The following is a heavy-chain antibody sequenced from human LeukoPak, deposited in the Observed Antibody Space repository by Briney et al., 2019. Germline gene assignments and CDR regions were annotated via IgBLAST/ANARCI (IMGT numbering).Heavy chain of an antibody. V-gene: IGHV3-11*01. D-gene: IGHD3-3*01. CDR1: GFTFSDYY. CDR2: ISSSGSTI. Sequence: PGGSLRLSCAASGFTFSDYYMSWIRQAPGKGLEWVSYISSSGSTIYYADSVKGRFTISRDNAKNSLYLQMNSLRAEDTAVYYCARAYYDFWSGYQKYYYYYMDVWGKGTTVTVSS. CDR3: ARAYYDFWSGYQKYYYYYMDV. J-gene: IGHJ6*03.